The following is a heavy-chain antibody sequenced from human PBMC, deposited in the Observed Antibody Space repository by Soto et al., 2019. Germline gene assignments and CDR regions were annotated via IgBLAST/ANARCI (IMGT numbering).Heavy chain of an antibody. CDR1: GFSFSSYW. CDR3: ARSPGGYYIE. Sequence: EVQLVESGGGLVQPEGSLRLSCADSGFSFSSYWMHWVRQGPGKGLVWVARINTEGSSTNYADSVEGRFTISRDNAKNTLYLQMNSLRAEDTAVYYCARSPGGYYIEWGQVTMVTISS. V-gene: IGHV3-74*01. CDR2: INTEGSST. D-gene: IGHD2-15*01. J-gene: IGHJ3*01.